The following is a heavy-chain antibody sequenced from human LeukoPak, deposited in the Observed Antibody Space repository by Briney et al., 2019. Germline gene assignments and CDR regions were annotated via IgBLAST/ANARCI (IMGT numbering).Heavy chain of an antibody. CDR1: GFTFSSYG. Sequence: GGSLRLSCAASGFTFSSYGMHWVRQAPGKGLEWVAVISYDGSNKYYADSVKGRFTISRDNSKNTLYLQMNRLRAEDTAVYYCARSTTVVNLDYWGQGTRVTVSS. CDR3: ARSTTVVNLDY. J-gene: IGHJ4*02. V-gene: IGHV3-30*03. D-gene: IGHD4-23*01. CDR2: ISYDGSNK.